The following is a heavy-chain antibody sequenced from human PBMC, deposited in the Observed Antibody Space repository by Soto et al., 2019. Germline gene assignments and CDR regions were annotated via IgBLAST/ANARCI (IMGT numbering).Heavy chain of an antibody. CDR2: IIPIFGTA. CDR3: ERVVKDIVVVVATPSGYYFDY. V-gene: IGHV1-69*13. D-gene: IGHD2-15*01. CDR1: GGTFSSYG. Sequence: SVKVSCKASGGTFSSYGISWVRQAPGQGLEWMGGIIPIFGTANYAQKFQGRVTITADESTSTAYMELSSLRSEDTAVYYCERVVKDIVVVVATPSGYYFDYWGRG. J-gene: IGHJ4*02.